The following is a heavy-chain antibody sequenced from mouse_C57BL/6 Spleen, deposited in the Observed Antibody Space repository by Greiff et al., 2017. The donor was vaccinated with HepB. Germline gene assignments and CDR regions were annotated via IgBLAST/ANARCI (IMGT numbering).Heavy chain of an antibody. J-gene: IGHJ2*01. V-gene: IGHV5-4*01. CDR1: GFTFSSYA. CDR3: ARGDYEG. D-gene: IGHD1-1*01. Sequence: EVQGVESGGGLVKPGGSLKLSCAASGFTFSSYAMSWVRQTPEKRLEWVATISDGGSYTYYPDNVKGRFTISRDNAKNNLYLQMSHLKSEDTAMYYCARGDYEGWGQGTTLTVSS. CDR2: ISDGGSYT.